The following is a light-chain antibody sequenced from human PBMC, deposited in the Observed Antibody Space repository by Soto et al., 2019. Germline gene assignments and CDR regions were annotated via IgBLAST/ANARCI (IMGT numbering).Light chain of an antibody. CDR1: QSVSSSY. J-gene: IGKJ2*01. V-gene: IGKV3-20*01. CDR3: KHYGSSLYT. Sequence: EIVLTQSPGTLSLSPGERATLSCRASQSVSSSYLAWYQQKPGQAPRLLIYGASGRATGISDRFSGSGSGTDCTLTISRLEPVYVAVYYCKHYGSSLYTFGKGSKLEIK. CDR2: GAS.